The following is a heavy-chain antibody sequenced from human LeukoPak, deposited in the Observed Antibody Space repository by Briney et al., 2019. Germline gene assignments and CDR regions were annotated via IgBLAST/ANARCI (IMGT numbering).Heavy chain of an antibody. CDR3: ARAASSWSYLNY. CDR2: ISSSSSYI. CDR1: GFTFSDYS. J-gene: IGHJ4*02. Sequence: GGSLRLSCAASGFTFSDYSMNWVRQAPGKGLEWVSSISSSSSYIYYADSVKGRFTTSRDNAKNSLYLQMNSLRAEDTAVYYCARAASSWSYLNYWGQGTLVTVSS. D-gene: IGHD6-13*01. V-gene: IGHV3-21*01.